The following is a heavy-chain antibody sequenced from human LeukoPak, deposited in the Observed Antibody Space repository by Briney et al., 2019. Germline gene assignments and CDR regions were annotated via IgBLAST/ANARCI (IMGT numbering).Heavy chain of an antibody. CDR1: GGTFSSYA. V-gene: IGHV1-69*05. J-gene: IGHJ4*02. CDR2: IIPIFGTA. D-gene: IGHD3-3*01. CDR3: ARGRYDFWSGYYLGQPRYYFDY. Sequence: EASVKVSCKASGGTFSSYAISWVRQAPGQGLEWMGGIIPIFGTANYAQKFQGRVTITTDESASTAYMELSSLRSEDTAVYYCARGRYDFWSGYYLGQPRYYFDYWGQGTLVTVSS.